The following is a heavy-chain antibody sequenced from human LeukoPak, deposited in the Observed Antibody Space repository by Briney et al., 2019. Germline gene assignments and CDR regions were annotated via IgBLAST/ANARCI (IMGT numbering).Heavy chain of an antibody. Sequence: SVKVSCKASGGTFSSYAISWVRQAPGQGLERMGRIIPILGIANYAQKFQGRVTITADKTTSTAYMELSSLRSEDTAVYYCASPARIVGAILDYWGQGTLVTVSS. CDR3: ASPARIVGAILDY. V-gene: IGHV1-69*04. D-gene: IGHD1-26*01. CDR1: GGTFSSYA. J-gene: IGHJ4*02. CDR2: IIPILGIA.